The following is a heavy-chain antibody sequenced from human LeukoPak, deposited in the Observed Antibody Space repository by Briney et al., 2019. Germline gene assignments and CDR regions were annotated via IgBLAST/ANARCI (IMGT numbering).Heavy chain of an antibody. CDR1: GGSISSYY. CDR2: IYYSGST. CDR3: GRNLGAAWRAFDI. Sequence: PSETLPLNYTVSGGSISSYYCTWIRQSPGKGLEWIGSIYYSGSTNYNPSLKSRVPISVDTSKNQFFLMLSSVTTADTAVYSCGRNLGAAWRAFDIWG. V-gene: IGHV4-59*01. D-gene: IGHD2-15*01. J-gene: IGHJ3*02.